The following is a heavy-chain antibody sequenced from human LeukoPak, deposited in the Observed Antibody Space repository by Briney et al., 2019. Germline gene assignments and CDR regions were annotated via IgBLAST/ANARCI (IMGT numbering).Heavy chain of an antibody. Sequence: GSLRLSCAASGFTFSNAWMSWIRQPPGKGLEWIGEINHSGSTNYNPSLKSRVTISVDTSKNQFSLKLSSVTAADTAVYYCARGGFRKPLRYFDRWGQGTLVTVSS. D-gene: IGHD3-9*01. CDR3: ARGGFRKPLRYFDR. CDR1: GFTFSNAW. J-gene: IGHJ4*02. CDR2: INHSGST. V-gene: IGHV4-34*01.